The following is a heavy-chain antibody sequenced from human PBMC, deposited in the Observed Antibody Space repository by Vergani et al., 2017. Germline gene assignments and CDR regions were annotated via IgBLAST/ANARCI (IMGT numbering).Heavy chain of an antibody. CDR1: GITFWKFG. J-gene: IGHJ3*01. CDR2: ISWNSGAV. V-gene: IGHV3-9*01. CDR3: TKGSIYYHDSAGHGYDPYTAFDL. Sequence: EVDLVESGGGLAQPGGSLRLSCEASGITFWKFGMHWVRQGPGKGLEWVSGISWNSGAVDYADSVRGRFTISRDNAKNSLFLEMNSLRFEDTAVYFCTKGSIYYHDSAGHGYDPYTAFDLWGQGTLVTLSS. D-gene: IGHD5-12*01.